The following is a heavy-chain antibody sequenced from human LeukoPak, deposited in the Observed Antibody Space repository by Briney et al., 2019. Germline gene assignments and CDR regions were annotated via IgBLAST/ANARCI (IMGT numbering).Heavy chain of an antibody. V-gene: IGHV3-30-3*01. CDR1: GFTFSSYA. J-gene: IGHJ4*02. D-gene: IGHD3-22*01. CDR2: ISYDGSNK. CDR3: ARDTSPLYDSSGYYYGSFDY. Sequence: GGSLRLSCAASGFTFSSYAMHWVRQAPGKGLEWVAVISYDGSNKYYADSVKGRFTISRDNSKNTLYLQMNSLRAEDTAVYYCARDTSPLYDSSGYYYGSFDYWGQGTLVTVSS.